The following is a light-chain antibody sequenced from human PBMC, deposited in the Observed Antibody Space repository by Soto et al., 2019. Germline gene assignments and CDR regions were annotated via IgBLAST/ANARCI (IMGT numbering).Light chain of an antibody. Sequence: EVVMTQSPATLSVSPGERATLSCRASQSVSSNVAWYQQKPGQAPRLLIYGAATRATGVPARFSGSGSGTEFALTISSLQSEDFAVYYCQQYSDWPPLTFGGGTKVEIK. V-gene: IGKV3-15*01. CDR2: GAA. CDR3: QQYSDWPPLT. CDR1: QSVSSN. J-gene: IGKJ4*01.